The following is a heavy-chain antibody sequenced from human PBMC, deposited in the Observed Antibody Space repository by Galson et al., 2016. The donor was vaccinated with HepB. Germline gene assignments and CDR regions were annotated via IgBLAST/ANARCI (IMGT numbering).Heavy chain of an antibody. V-gene: IGHV3-7*05. J-gene: IGHJ5*02. CDR1: GFIFSRYW. Sequence: SLRLSCAASGFIFSRYWMTWVRQAPGKGLEWVANIKQDGSDKYYVDSVKGRFTISRDKAENSLYLQMTSLRAEDTAVYYCARAGGSSYVWGYNYLGLWGQGTLVTVSS. CDR3: ARAGGSSYVWGYNYLGL. D-gene: IGHD5-18*01. CDR2: IKQDGSDK.